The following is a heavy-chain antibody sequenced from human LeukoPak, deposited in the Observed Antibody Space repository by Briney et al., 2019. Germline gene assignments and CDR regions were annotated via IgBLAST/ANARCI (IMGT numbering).Heavy chain of an antibody. D-gene: IGHD2-21*01. J-gene: IGHJ4*02. V-gene: IGHV3-20*04. CDR1: GITFDDFG. CDR2: INWNGGTT. Sequence: GGSLRLSCAASGITFDDFGMSWVRQAPGKGLERVSGINWNGGTTAYADSVKGRFTISRDNAKDSLYLQMNSLRAEDTALYYCARENGCGGDCYYFDYWGQGTLVTVSS. CDR3: ARENGCGGDCYYFDY.